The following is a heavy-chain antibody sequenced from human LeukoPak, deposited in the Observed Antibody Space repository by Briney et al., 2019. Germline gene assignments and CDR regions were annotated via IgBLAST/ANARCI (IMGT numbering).Heavy chain of an antibody. CDR2: INHSGST. V-gene: IGHV4-34*01. Sequence: SETLSLTCAVYGGSFSGYYWSWIRQPPGKGLEGIGEINHSGSTNYNPSLKSRVTISVDTSKTQSSLKLSSVTAADTAVYYCARNYDSSGPPGYWGQGTLVTVSS. CDR1: GGSFSGYY. D-gene: IGHD3-22*01. J-gene: IGHJ4*02. CDR3: ARNYDSSGPPGY.